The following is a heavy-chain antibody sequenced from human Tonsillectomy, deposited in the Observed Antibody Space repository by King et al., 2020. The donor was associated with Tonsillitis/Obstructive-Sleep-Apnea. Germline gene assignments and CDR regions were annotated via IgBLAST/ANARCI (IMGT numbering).Heavy chain of an antibody. Sequence: QLVQSGAEVKKPGSSVKVSCKASVGTFSSYAISWVRQAPGQGLEWMGRIIPIFGIVNYAQKFQGRVTLTADKSTSKAYMELSSLRSEDTAVYYCARDPLSGSYYDSLNYFDYWGQGTLVTVSS. V-gene: IGHV1-69*09. CDR2: IIPIFGIV. J-gene: IGHJ4*02. CDR3: ARDPLSGSYYDSLNYFDY. CDR1: VGTFSSYA. D-gene: IGHD1-26*01.